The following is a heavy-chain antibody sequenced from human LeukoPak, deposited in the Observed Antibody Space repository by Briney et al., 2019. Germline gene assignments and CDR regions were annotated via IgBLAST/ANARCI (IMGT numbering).Heavy chain of an antibody. V-gene: IGHV3-53*01. CDR1: GFTVSSNY. CDR2: IYSGGAS. Sequence: PGGSLRLSCAASGFTVSSNYMSWVRQAPGKGLEWVSVIYSGGASFYADSVKGRFTISRDDSKNTLYLQMNSLRAEDTAVYYCARGSHIGAAGILDSWGPGTLLTVSS. CDR3: ARGSHIGAAGILDS. D-gene: IGHD6-13*01. J-gene: IGHJ4*02.